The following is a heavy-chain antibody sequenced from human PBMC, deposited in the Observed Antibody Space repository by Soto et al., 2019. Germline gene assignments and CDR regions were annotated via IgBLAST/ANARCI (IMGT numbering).Heavy chain of an antibody. D-gene: IGHD6-19*01. CDR2: IYYSGST. V-gene: IGHV4-61*01. CDR1: GGSVSSGHFY. Sequence: QVQLQESGPGLVKPSETLSLTCTVSGGSVSSGHFYWSWFRQPPGKGLELIGYIYYSGSTNYNPTLRSRVTILVDTSKNQFSLKLTSVTAADTAVYYCASSGSGSGWLGGQGTLVTVSS. J-gene: IGHJ4*02. CDR3: ASSGSGSGWL.